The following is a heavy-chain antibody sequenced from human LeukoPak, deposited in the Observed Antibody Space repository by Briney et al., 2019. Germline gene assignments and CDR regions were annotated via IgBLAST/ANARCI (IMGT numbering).Heavy chain of an antibody. J-gene: IGHJ4*01. CDR3: ARGSSSSWGALHFYY. CDR2: INWNGGST. CDR1: GFTFSSYA. V-gene: IGHV3-20*01. D-gene: IGHD6-13*01. Sequence: GGSLRLSCAASGFTFSSYAMSWVRQAPGKGLEWVSGINWNGGSTGYADSVKGRFTISRDNAKNSLYLQMNSLRAEDTALYHWARGSSSSWGALHFYYWGQGTLVTGSS.